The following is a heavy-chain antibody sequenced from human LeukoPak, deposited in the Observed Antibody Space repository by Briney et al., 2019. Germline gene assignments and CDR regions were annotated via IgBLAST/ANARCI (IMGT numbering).Heavy chain of an antibody. CDR2: IYYSGST. V-gene: IGHV4-30-4*01. CDR3: ARGRPPSEGRPSIVGATYFDY. D-gene: IGHD1-26*01. Sequence: SQTLSLTCTVSGGSISSGDYYWSWIRQPPGKGLEWIGYIYYSGSTYYNPSLKSRVTISVDTSKNQFSLKLSSVTAADTAVYYCARGRPPSEGRPSIVGATYFDYWGQGTLVTVSS. J-gene: IGHJ4*02. CDR1: GGSISSGDYY.